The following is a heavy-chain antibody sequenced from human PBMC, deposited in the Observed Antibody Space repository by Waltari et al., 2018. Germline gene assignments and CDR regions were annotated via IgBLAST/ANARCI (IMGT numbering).Heavy chain of an antibody. CDR2: IYYNGST. Sequence: QLQLQESGPGLVKPSETLSLTCTVSGGSISSSSNYFWGWIRQPPGKGLEWIGSIYYNGSTDYSPSLKRRVTISVDASEKQLSLKLSSLTAAETGVYYCARRAWGSGWSYWGQGTLVAVSS. V-gene: IGHV4-39*01. CDR3: ARRAWGSGWSY. CDR1: GGSISSSSNYF. D-gene: IGHD6-19*01. J-gene: IGHJ4*02.